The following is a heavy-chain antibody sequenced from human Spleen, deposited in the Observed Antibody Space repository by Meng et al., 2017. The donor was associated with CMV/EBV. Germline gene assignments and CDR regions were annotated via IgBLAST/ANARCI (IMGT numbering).Heavy chain of an antibody. V-gene: IGHV3-23*01. Sequence: GESLKISCAASGFTFSHYAMSWVRQAPGKGLEWVSPISVGGGRTYYADSVKGRFTISRDNSKNTLYLQMNSLRAEDTAVYYCARGRFLEWLLYGSDYYYGMDVWGQGTTVTVSS. CDR3: ARGRFLEWLLYGSDYYYGMDV. D-gene: IGHD3-3*01. CDR1: GFTFSHYA. CDR2: ISVGGGRT. J-gene: IGHJ6*02.